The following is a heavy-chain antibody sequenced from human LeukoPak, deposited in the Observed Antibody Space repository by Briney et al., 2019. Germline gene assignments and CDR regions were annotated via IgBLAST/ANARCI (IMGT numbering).Heavy chain of an antibody. V-gene: IGHV1-2*02. CDR3: ARESSGPLDY. CDR1: GYTFSGYY. Sequence: ASVRVSCKASGYTFSGYYIHWVRQTPGHGLEWMGWINPNVGSTNYAQKFQGRVTMTRDMSINIAYMELSSLRSDDTAVYYCARESSGPLDYWGQGTLVTVSS. J-gene: IGHJ4*02. CDR2: INPNVGST. D-gene: IGHD3-22*01.